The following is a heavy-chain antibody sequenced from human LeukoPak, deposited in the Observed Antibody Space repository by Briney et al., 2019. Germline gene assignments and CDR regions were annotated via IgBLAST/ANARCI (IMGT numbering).Heavy chain of an antibody. CDR3: ARDSVAGTGYFDY. V-gene: IGHV6-1*01. J-gene: IGHJ4*02. CDR2: TYYRSKWYN. CDR1: GDSVSSNSAA. D-gene: IGHD6-19*01. Sequence: SHTLSLTCAISGDSVSSNSAAWNWIRQSPSRGLEWLGRTYYRSKWYNDYAVSVKSRITINPDTSKNQLCLQLNSVTPEDTAVYYCARDSVAGTGYFDYWGQGTLVTVSS.